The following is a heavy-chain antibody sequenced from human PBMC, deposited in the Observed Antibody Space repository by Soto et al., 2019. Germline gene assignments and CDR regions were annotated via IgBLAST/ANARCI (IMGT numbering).Heavy chain of an antibody. D-gene: IGHD6-19*01. J-gene: IGHJ4*02. CDR1: GGSISSSSYY. CDR2: IYYSGNT. CDR3: ARGYGSGWLFDY. V-gene: IGHV4-39*01. Sequence: SETLSLTCTVSGGSISSSSYYWGWIRQPPGKGLEWIGTIYYSGNTYYNPSLKSRVTISVDTSKNQFSLKLSSVTAADTAVYYCARGYGSGWLFDYWGQGTLVTVSS.